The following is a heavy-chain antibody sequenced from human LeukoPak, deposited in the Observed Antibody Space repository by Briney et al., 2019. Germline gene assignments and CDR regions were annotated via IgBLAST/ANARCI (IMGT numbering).Heavy chain of an antibody. D-gene: IGHD1-26*01. CDR1: GYTFISYG. J-gene: IGHJ4*02. Sequence: ASVKVSCKASGYTFISYGISWVGQAPGQGLEWMGIINPSGGSTSYAQKFQGRVTMTRDTSTSTVYMELSSLRSEDTAVYYCARGGWEPSGVFDYWGQGTLVTVSS. CDR2: INPSGGST. V-gene: IGHV1-46*01. CDR3: ARGGWEPSGVFDY.